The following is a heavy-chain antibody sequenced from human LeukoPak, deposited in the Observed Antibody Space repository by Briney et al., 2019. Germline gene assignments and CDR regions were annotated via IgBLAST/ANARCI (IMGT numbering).Heavy chain of an antibody. J-gene: IGHJ6*02. Sequence: ASVKVSCKASAYTFTSYYMHWVRQAPGQGLEWMGIINPSGGSTSYAQKFQGRVTMTRDTSTSTVYMELSSLRSEDTAVYYCARDKGTVTSHRRYYYYYGMDVWGQGTTVTVSS. CDR3: ARDKGTVTSHRRYYYYYGMDV. CDR2: INPSGGST. D-gene: IGHD4-17*01. V-gene: IGHV1-46*01. CDR1: AYTFTSYY.